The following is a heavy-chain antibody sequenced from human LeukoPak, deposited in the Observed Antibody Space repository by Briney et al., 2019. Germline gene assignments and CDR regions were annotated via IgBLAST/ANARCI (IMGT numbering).Heavy chain of an antibody. J-gene: IGHJ4*02. CDR2: ISGSGGST. Sequence: GGSLRLSCAASGFTFSSYAMNWVRQAPGKGLEWVSAISGSGGSTYYADSVKGRFTISRDNSKNTLYLQMNSLRAEDTAVYYCAKNGGSVRSVPAGIDYWGQGTLVTVSS. CDR3: AKNGGSVRSVPAGIDY. D-gene: IGHD2-2*01. CDR1: GFTFSSYA. V-gene: IGHV3-23*01.